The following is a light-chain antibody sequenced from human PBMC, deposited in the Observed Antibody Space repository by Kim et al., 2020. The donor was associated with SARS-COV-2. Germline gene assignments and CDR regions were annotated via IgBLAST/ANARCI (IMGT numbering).Light chain of an antibody. J-gene: IGLJ2*01. CDR2: GET. V-gene: IGLV3-19*01. CDR3: HSRDSSVNLRV. Sequence: AVAQKIRITCQGGGLRTSCATWYQQRPGHATLLVFYGETTRPSGIPDRFSGSRSGNTASLTITGAQAEDEADYFCHSRDSSVNLRVFGGGTQLTVL. CDR1: GLRTSC.